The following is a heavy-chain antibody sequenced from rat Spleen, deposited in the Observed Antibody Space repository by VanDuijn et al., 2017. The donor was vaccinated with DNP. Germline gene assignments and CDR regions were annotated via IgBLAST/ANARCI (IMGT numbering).Heavy chain of an antibody. CDR2: ITSSGDNT. J-gene: IGHJ2*01. Sequence: EVQLVESGGDLVQPGRSLKLSCVASGFTFNNYWMTWIRQVPGKGLEWVASITSSGDNTYYRDSVKGRFTISRDNAKSTLYLQMDSLRSEDTATYYCATRTAGMWGRGVMVTVSS. V-gene: IGHV5-31*01. CDR1: GFTFNNYW. D-gene: IGHD1-4*01. CDR3: ATRTAGM.